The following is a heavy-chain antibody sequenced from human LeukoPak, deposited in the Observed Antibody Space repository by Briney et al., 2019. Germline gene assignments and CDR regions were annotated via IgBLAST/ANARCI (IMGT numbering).Heavy chain of an antibody. Sequence: GGSLRLSCAASGFTFSSYWMHWVRQAPGKGLVWVSRINTDGSSTSYADSVKGRFTISRDNAKNTLYLQMNSLRAEDTAVYYCARETARQGYYFDYWGQGTLATVSS. J-gene: IGHJ4*02. CDR2: INTDGSST. V-gene: IGHV3-74*01. CDR1: GFTFSSYW. D-gene: IGHD6-6*01. CDR3: ARETARQGYYFDY.